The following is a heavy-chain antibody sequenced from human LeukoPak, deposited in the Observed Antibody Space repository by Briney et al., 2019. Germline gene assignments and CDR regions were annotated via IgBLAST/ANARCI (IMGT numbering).Heavy chain of an antibody. Sequence: GGSLRLSCAASGFTFSSYSMNWVRQAPGKGLEWVSSISSSSSYIYYADSVKGRFTISRDNAKNSLYLQMNSLRAEDTAVYYCARDGPYRSGWYHPDSWGQGTLVTVSS. CDR3: ARDGPYRSGWYHPDS. V-gene: IGHV3-21*01. D-gene: IGHD6-19*01. J-gene: IGHJ4*02. CDR1: GFTFSSYS. CDR2: ISSSSSYI.